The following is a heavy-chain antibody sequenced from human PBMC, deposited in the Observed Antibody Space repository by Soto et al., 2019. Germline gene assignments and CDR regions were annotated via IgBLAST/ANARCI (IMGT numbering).Heavy chain of an antibody. D-gene: IGHD3-10*01. CDR3: ARGGTFPHNRGALDY. V-gene: IGHV1-3*01. CDR1: GYTFTGYY. CDR2: INAGNGNT. J-gene: IGHJ4*02. Sequence: GASVKVSCKASGYTFTGYYMHWVRQAPGQRLEWMGWINAGNGNTKYSQKFQGRVTITRDTSASTAYMELSSLRSEDTAVYYCARGGTFPHNRGALDYWGQGTLVTVSS.